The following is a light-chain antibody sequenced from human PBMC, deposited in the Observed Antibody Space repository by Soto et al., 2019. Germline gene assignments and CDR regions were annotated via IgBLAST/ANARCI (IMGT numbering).Light chain of an antibody. CDR3: QQYDNLPFT. CDR1: QSISSW. V-gene: IGKV1-33*01. Sequence: DIQMTQSPSTLSASVGDRVTITCRASQSISSWLAWYQQKPGKAPKLLIYDASNLEIGVPSRFSGSGSGTHFNLTISSLQPEEIATFYCQQYDNLPFTFGPGTKVDIK. CDR2: DAS. J-gene: IGKJ3*01.